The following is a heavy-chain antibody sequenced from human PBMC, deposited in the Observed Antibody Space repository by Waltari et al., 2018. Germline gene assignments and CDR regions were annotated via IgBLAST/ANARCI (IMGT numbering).Heavy chain of an antibody. CDR3: ARGGGYETFDY. CDR2: IYHSGST. V-gene: IGHV4-38-2*01. J-gene: IGHJ4*02. Sequence: QVQLQESGPGLVKPSETLSLTCAVSGYSISSGYYWGWIRQPPGKGLEWIGSIYHSGSTYYNPSLKSGVTISVDTSKNQFSLKLSSVTAADTAVYYCARGGGYETFDYWGQGTLVTVSS. CDR1: GYSISSGYY. D-gene: IGHD5-12*01.